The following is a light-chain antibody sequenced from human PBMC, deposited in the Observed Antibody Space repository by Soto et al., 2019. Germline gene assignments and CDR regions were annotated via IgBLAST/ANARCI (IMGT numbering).Light chain of an antibody. V-gene: IGKV1-39*01. CDR2: AAS. Sequence: DIXMTQSPSSLSASVGDRLTITCRASXSIXXYLXWFQQKPGKAPRLLIYAASSLQSGVPSRFSGSGSGTEFTLTISSLQPXDFATYYCQQTDRAPLTFGQGTKVEVK. CDR1: XSIXXY. CDR3: QQTDRAPLT. J-gene: IGKJ1*01.